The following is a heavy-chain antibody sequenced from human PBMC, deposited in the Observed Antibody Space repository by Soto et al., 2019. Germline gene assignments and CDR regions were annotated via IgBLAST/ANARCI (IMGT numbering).Heavy chain of an antibody. J-gene: IGHJ3*02. CDR2: IDPSDSYT. D-gene: IGHD5-18*01. V-gene: IGHV5-10-1*01. CDR1: GYSFTSYW. Sequence: GESLKISCKGSGYSFTSYWISWVRQMPGKGLEWMGRIDPSDSYTNYSPSFQGHVTISADKSISTAYLQWSSLKASDTAMYYCASSSGYSYGTDAFDIWGQGTMATVSS. CDR3: ASSSGYSYGTDAFDI.